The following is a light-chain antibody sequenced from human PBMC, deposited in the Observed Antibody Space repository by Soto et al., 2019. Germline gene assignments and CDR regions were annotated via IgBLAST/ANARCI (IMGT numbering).Light chain of an antibody. CDR2: AAS. Sequence: DNPMTQSPSSLSASVGDRVTITCRASQYISRHLNWYQHKPGKAPKLLIYAASTLVSGVPSRFSGSGSGTDFTLTISSLQPEDIATYYCHQTYNVPTWTFGQGTKVEIK. V-gene: IGKV1-39*01. CDR3: HQTYNVPTWT. CDR1: QYISRH. J-gene: IGKJ1*01.